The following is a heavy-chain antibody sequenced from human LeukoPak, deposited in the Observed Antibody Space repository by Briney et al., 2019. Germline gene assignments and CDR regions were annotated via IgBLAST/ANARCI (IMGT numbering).Heavy chain of an antibody. CDR1: GYTFTGFG. CDR2: ISIGDGNT. Sequence: ASVKVSCKASGYTFTGFGITWVRQAPGQGPEWMGWISIGDGNTRYGQKFQDRVSMTRDIGSNTAFLELRSLRSDDTAVYFCSRSYHSTSWYYFDLWGQGTLVTVSS. V-gene: IGHV1-18*01. CDR3: SRSYHSTSWYYFDL. J-gene: IGHJ4*02. D-gene: IGHD2-2*01.